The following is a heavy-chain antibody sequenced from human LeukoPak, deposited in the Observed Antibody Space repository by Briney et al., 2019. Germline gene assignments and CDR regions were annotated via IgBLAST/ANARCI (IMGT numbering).Heavy chain of an antibody. V-gene: IGHV1-69*06. CDR3: AAPPPGYSFSNHYYYMDV. CDR1: GGTINDYA. CDR2: IIPLFGTV. D-gene: IGHD1-1*01. J-gene: IGHJ6*03. Sequence: ASVKVSCKPSGGTINDYAVYWVRQAPGQGLEWMARIIPLFGTVNYAQDFQGRLTISADKATNTAHMELSSLRFDDTAIYYCAAPPPGYSFSNHYYYMDVWGKGTTVTVSS.